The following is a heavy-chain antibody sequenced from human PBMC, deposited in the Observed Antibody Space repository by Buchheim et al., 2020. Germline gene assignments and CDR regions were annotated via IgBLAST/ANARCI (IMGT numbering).Heavy chain of an antibody. V-gene: IGHV4-59*01. J-gene: IGHJ4*02. CDR3: AGGDRYSYGSGDY. Sequence: QVQLQESGPGLVKPSETLSLTCTVSGGSISSYYWSWIRQPPGKGLEWIGYIYYSGSTNYNPSLKSRVTLSVDTSKNQFSLKLSSVTAADTAVYYCAGGDRYSYGSGDYWGQGTL. CDR2: IYYSGST. CDR1: GGSISSYY. D-gene: IGHD5-18*01.